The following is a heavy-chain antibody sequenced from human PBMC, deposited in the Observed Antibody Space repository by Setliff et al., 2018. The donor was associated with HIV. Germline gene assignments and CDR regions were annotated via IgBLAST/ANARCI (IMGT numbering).Heavy chain of an antibody. J-gene: IGHJ4*02. D-gene: IGHD2-21*02. CDR3: ARGGEFCGRDSCYYLDY. CDR2: IYYSGSA. CDR1: GDSIDRSNFF. Sequence: SETLSLTCTVSGDSIDRSNFFWTWIRQHPGKGLEWIGYIYYSGSATYNPSLKSQASISVDTSRNEFSLKLSSVTAADTAVYFCARGGEFCGRDSCYYLDYWGQG. V-gene: IGHV4-31*01.